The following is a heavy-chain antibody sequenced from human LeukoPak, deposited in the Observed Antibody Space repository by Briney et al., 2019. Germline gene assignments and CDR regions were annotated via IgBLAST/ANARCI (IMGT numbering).Heavy chain of an antibody. CDR2: IQYDASNE. V-gene: IGHV3-30*02. CDR1: GFTFSHYG. CDR3: ARAPTDDYGDYSFDY. Sequence: GGSLRLSCAASGFTFSHYGMHWVRQIPGKGLEWVAFIQYDASNEYYADSVKGRFTISRDNAKNSLYLQMNSLRAEDTAVYYCARAPTDDYGDYSFDYWGQGTLVTVSS. D-gene: IGHD4-17*01. J-gene: IGHJ4*02.